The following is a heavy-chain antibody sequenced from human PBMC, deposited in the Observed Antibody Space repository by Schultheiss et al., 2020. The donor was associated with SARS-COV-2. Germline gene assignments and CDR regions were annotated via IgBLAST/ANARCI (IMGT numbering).Heavy chain of an antibody. Sequence: SETLSLTCTVSGGSVSSGSYYWSWIRQPPGKGLEWIGYIYYSGSTNYNPSLKSRVTMSVDTSKNQFSLKLSSVTAADTAVYYCARGWYCNDGNCPEIYGMDVWGQGTTVTVSS. V-gene: IGHV4-61*01. D-gene: IGHD4-23*01. CDR2: IYYSGST. CDR1: GGSVSSGSYY. CDR3: ARGWYCNDGNCPEIYGMDV. J-gene: IGHJ6*02.